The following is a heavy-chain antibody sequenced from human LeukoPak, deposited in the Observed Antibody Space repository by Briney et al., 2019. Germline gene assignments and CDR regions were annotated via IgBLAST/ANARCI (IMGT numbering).Heavy chain of an antibody. Sequence: GGSLRLSCAASGFTFSSYSMNWVRQAPGKGLEWVAVISYDRSNKYYADSVKGRFTISRDNSKNTLYLQMNSLRAEDTAVYYCAKDLGGYYYYGMDVWGQGTTVTVSS. CDR1: GFTFSSYS. J-gene: IGHJ6*02. V-gene: IGHV3-30*18. CDR2: ISYDRSNK. CDR3: AKDLGGYYYYGMDV.